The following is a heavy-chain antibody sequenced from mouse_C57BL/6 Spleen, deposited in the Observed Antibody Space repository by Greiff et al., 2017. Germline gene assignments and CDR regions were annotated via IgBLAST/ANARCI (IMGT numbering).Heavy chain of an antibody. V-gene: IGHV1-15*01. CDR1: GYTFTDYE. CDR3: TRALRYAFDY. CDR2: IDPETGGT. Sequence: VQLVESGAELVRPGASVTLSCKASGYTFTDYEMHWVKQTPVHGLEWIGAIDPETGGTAYNQRFKGKAILTADKSSSTAYMQLRSLTSEDSAVYYCTRALRYAFDYWGQGTTLTVSS. J-gene: IGHJ2*01. D-gene: IGHD1-1*01.